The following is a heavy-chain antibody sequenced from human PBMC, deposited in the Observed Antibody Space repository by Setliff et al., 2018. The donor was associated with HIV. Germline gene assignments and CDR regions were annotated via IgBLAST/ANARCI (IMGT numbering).Heavy chain of an antibody. CDR3: TTDPDYDDP. V-gene: IGHV3-30*04. CDR1: GFTFSSYA. J-gene: IGHJ5*02. CDR2: ISYDASNK. Sequence: PGGSLRLSCAASGFTFSSYAVHWVRQAPGKGLEWVAVISYDASNKYYVDSVKGRFTISRDNSKNTLYLQMNSLRAEDTAVYYCTTDPDYDDPWGQGTLVTVSS. D-gene: IGHD4-17*01.